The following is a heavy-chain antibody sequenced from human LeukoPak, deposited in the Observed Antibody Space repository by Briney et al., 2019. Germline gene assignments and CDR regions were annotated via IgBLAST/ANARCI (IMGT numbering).Heavy chain of an antibody. CDR2: ISGSGGST. Sequence: GGSLRLSCAASGFTFSSYAMSWVRQAPGKGLEWVSAISGSGGSTYYADSVKGRFTISRDNAKNSLYLQMNSLRAEDTAVYYCARDYYDSSGYQRGGDDAFDIWGQGTMVTVSS. CDR1: GFTFSSYA. V-gene: IGHV3-23*01. J-gene: IGHJ3*02. CDR3: ARDYYDSSGYQRGGDDAFDI. D-gene: IGHD3-22*01.